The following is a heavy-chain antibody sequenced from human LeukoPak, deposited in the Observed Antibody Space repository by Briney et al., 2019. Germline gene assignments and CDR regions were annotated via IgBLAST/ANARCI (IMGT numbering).Heavy chain of an antibody. D-gene: IGHD6-13*01. CDR2: IYYSGST. CDR3: ARHGAAGTGGSYGMDV. Sequence: SETLSLTCTVSGGSISSGDYYWSWIRQPPGKGLEWIGYIYYSGSTYYNPSLKSRVTISVDTSKNQFSLKLSSVTAADTAVYYCARHGAAGTGGSYGMDVWGQGTTVTVSS. CDR1: GGSISSGDYY. V-gene: IGHV4-30-4*01. J-gene: IGHJ6*02.